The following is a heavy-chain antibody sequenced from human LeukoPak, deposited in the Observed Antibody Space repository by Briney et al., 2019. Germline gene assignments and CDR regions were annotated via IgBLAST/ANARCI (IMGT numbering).Heavy chain of an antibody. V-gene: IGHV4-34*01. CDR3: AKSGGYGLIDY. CDR1: GGSFSGYY. J-gene: IGHJ4*01. CDR2: INHSGST. Sequence: SETLSLTCAVYGGSFSGYYWSWIRQPPGKGLEWIGEINHSGSTNYNPSLKSRVTISVDTSKNQFSLKLNSVTAPDSAMYYCAKSGGYGLIDYWGQGTLVTVSS. D-gene: IGHD1-26*01.